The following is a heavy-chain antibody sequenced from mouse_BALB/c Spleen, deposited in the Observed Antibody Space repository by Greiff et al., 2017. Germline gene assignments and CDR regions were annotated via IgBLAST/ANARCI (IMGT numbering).Heavy chain of an antibody. V-gene: IGHV1-5*01. D-gene: IGHD2-1*01. CDR1: GYTFTSYW. CDR3: TGIYYKCGYYAMDY. CDR2: IYPGNSDT. J-gene: IGHJ4*01. Sequence: VQLQQSGTVLARPGASVKMSCKASGYTFTSYWMHWVNQRPGQGLEWIGAIYPGNSDTSYNQKFKGKAKLTAVTSTSTAYMELSSLTSEDSAVYYGTGIYYKCGYYAMDYWGQGTSVTVSS.